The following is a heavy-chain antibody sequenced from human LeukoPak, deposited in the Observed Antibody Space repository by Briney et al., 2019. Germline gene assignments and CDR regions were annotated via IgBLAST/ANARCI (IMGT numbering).Heavy chain of an antibody. J-gene: IGHJ4*02. D-gene: IGHD6-19*01. CDR1: GGSISSGGHS. CDR3: ARGFGSGWYVY. Sequence: SETLSLTCTVSGGSISSGGHSWSWIRQPPGKGLEWIGYIYHSGSGSTYYNPSLKSRVTISIDKSKNQFSLKLSSVTAADTAVYYCARGFGSGWYVYWGQGTLVTVSS. CDR2: IYHSGSGST. V-gene: IGHV4-30-2*01.